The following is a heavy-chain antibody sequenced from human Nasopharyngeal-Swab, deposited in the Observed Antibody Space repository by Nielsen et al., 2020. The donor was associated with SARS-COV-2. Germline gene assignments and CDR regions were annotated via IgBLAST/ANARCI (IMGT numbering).Heavy chain of an antibody. Sequence: WIPQPPGKGLEWIGCLYSSGTTNYNPSLKSRVTISVDTSKDQSSLKLSSVTAADTAVYYCARAILNLGRGDYMDVWGKGTTVTVSS. V-gene: IGHV4-59*08. CDR2: LYSSGTT. CDR3: ARAILNLGRGDYMDV. D-gene: IGHD1-1*01. J-gene: IGHJ6*03.